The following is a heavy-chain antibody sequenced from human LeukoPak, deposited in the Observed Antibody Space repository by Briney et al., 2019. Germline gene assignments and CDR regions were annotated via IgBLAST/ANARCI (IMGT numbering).Heavy chain of an antibody. J-gene: IGHJ4*02. D-gene: IGHD6-19*01. CDR1: GFTFSNSW. Sequence: PGGSLRLSCAASGFTFSNSWIHWVRQAPGKGLVWVSRINSDGSHTTYADSVKGRFTISRDNAKKTVYLQMNSLTAEDTAAYYCARDLAGEEDYWGQGTLVTVSS. CDR3: ARDLAGEEDY. CDR2: INSDGSHT. V-gene: IGHV3-74*01.